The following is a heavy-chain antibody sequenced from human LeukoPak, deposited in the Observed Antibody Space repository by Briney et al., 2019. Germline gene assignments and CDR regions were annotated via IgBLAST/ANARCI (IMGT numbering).Heavy chain of an antibody. Sequence: PSETLSLTCAVYGGSFSGYYWSWIRQAPGKGLEWIGEINHSGNTNYNPSLKSRVTISVDTSKNQFSLKLSSVTAADTAVYYCVTEPGYCTGGRCYGGWFDPWGQGALVTVSS. CDR3: VTEPGYCTGGRCYGGWFDP. J-gene: IGHJ5*02. V-gene: IGHV4-34*01. CDR1: GGSFSGYY. D-gene: IGHD2-15*01. CDR2: INHSGNT.